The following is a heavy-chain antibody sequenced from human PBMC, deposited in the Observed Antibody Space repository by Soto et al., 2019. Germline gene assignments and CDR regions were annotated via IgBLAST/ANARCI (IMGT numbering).Heavy chain of an antibody. Sequence: QITLKESGPTVVKPTQTLTLTCTFSGFSLNTYGVGVAWIRQPPGKALEWLALIYWDDDDRYSPSLRSRLTITKDTSKNQVVLKITNMDPIDTATYYCAHRRKDSGSHNAFDVWGQGTLVTVSS. CDR1: GFSLNTYGVG. J-gene: IGHJ3*01. CDR3: AHRRKDSGSHNAFDV. V-gene: IGHV2-5*02. CDR2: IYWDDDD. D-gene: IGHD3-22*01.